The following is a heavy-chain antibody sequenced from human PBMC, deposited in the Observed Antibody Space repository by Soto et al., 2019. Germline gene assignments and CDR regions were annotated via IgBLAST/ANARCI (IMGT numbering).Heavy chain of an antibody. D-gene: IGHD1-1*01. J-gene: IGHJ4*02. CDR1: GFTFSSYA. CDR2: ISSSGGRT. CDR3: AKDRSTTGTYYFDF. Sequence: GGSLRLSCAASGFTFSSYAMSWVRQAPGKGLEWVAGISSSGGRTYYADSAKGRFTISRDNSKNTLYLQMNSLRAEDTAVYYCAKDRSTTGTYYFDFSGQGTLVTVSS. V-gene: IGHV3-23*01.